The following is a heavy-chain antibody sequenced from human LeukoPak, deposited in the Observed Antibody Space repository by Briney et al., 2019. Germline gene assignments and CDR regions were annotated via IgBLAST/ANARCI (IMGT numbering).Heavy chain of an antibody. CDR2: INPNSGGT. D-gene: IGHD3-22*01. Sequence: ASVKVSCKASGYTFTGYYMQWVRQAPGQGLEWMGRINPNSGGTNYAQKFQRRVTMTRDTSISTAYMELSRLRSDDTAVYYCASILDSSGYYSPWEVDYWGQGTLVTVSS. V-gene: IGHV1-2*06. CDR1: GYTFTGYY. CDR3: ASILDSSGYYSPWEVDY. J-gene: IGHJ4*02.